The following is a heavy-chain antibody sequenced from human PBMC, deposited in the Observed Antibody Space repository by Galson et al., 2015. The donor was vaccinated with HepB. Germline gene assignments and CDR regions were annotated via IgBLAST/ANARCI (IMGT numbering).Heavy chain of an antibody. Sequence: SVKVSCKASGYTFTGYYMHWVRQAPGQGLEWMGWINTNSGGTNYAQKFQGWVTMTRDTSISTAYMELSRLRSDDTAVYYCARAAVAGIGDLDYWGQGTLVTVSS. CDR2: INTNSGGT. D-gene: IGHD6-19*01. V-gene: IGHV1-2*04. J-gene: IGHJ4*02. CDR3: ARAAVAGIGDLDY. CDR1: GYTFTGYY.